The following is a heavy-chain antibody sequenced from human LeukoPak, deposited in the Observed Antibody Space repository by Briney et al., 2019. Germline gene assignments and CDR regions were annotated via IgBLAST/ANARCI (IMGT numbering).Heavy chain of an antibody. V-gene: IGHV3-33*08. CDR1: GFTFSSYS. Sequence: GGSLRLSCAASGFTFSSYSMNWVRQAPGKGLEWVAVIWYDGSNKYYGDSVRGRFTISRDNSKNMLYLEMNSLRGEDTAVYYCARSVGATTDWFDPWGQGTQVIVSS. CDR3: ARSVGATTDWFDP. J-gene: IGHJ5*02. CDR2: IWYDGSNK. D-gene: IGHD1-26*01.